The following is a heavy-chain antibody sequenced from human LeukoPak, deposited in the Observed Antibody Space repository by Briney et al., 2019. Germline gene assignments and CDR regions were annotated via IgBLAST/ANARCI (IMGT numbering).Heavy chain of an antibody. CDR2: ISGSGGST. CDR3: APRGDYGSGDY. CDR1: GFTFSSYA. V-gene: IGHV3-23*01. D-gene: IGHD3-10*01. J-gene: IGHJ4*02. Sequence: PGGSVRLSCAASGFTFSSYAMTWVRQAPGKGPEWVSIISGSGGSTYYADSVKGRFTISRDNSKNTLYLQMNSLRAEDTAVYYCAPRGDYGSGDYWGQGTLVTVSS.